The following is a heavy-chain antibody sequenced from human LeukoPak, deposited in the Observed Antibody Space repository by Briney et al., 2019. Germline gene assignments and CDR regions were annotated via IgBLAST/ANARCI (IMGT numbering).Heavy chain of an antibody. CDR1: GFTVSRNY. D-gene: IGHD5-12*01. V-gene: IGHV3-53*04. CDR2: IYSDDST. J-gene: IGHJ3*02. CDR3: ARGGYSGYDRDAFDI. Sequence: GGSLRLSCAASGFTVSRNYMSWVRQAPGKGLEWVSVIYSDDSTYYADSVKGRFTISRHNSKNTLYLQMNSLRAEDTAVYYCARGGYSGYDRDAFDIWGQGTMVTVSS.